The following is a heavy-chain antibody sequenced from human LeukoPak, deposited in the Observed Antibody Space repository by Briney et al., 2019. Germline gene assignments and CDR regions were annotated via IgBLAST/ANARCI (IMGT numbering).Heavy chain of an antibody. CDR1: GGAVSSGSFY. CDR3: ARGRPTVIFDY. D-gene: IGHD4-17*01. Sequence: PSETLSLTCTVSGGAVSSGSFYGRWIRQPPGKGLEWIGDIHNTGSTNYNSSLKSRVTISIDTSKNQFSLNLSSVTAADTAVYYCARGRPTVIFDYWGQGALVTVSS. J-gene: IGHJ4*02. CDR2: IHNTGST. V-gene: IGHV4-61*01.